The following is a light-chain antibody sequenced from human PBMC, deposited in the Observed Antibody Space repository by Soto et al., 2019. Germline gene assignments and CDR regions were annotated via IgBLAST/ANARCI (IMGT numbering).Light chain of an antibody. J-gene: IGKJ1*01. CDR3: MQALQTPA. V-gene: IGKV2-28*01. CDR1: QSLQHSNGYNY. Sequence: DLVMTQSPLSLPVSPGEPASISCRSSQSLQHSNGYNYLDWYVQKPGQSPQILIYLASNRAPGVPERFSGSGSGTDFTLKISRVEAEDVGTYYCMQALQTPAFGQGTKVEIK. CDR2: LAS.